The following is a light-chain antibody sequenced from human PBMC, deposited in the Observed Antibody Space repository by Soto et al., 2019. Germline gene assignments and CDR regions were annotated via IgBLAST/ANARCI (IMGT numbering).Light chain of an antibody. Sequence: DIQITQSPSSLSASVGDRVTITCVASQSISSYLNWYQQKPGKAPKLLIYAASSLQSGVPSRFSGSGSGTDFTLTISSLQPEDFATYYCQQSYSTPVTFGQGTRLEIK. CDR3: QQSYSTPVT. CDR2: AAS. J-gene: IGKJ5*01. V-gene: IGKV1-39*01. CDR1: QSISSY.